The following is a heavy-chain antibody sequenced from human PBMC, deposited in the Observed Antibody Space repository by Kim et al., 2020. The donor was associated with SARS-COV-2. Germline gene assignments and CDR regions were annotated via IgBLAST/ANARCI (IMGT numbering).Heavy chain of an antibody. D-gene: IGHD3-22*01. CDR3: ARDPGDDSSGYYLFDY. CDR1: GGSISSGGYY. CDR2: IYYSGST. V-gene: IGHV4-31*03. J-gene: IGHJ4*02. Sequence: SETLSLTCTVSGGSISSGGYYWSWIRQHPGKGLEWIGYIYYSGSTYYNPSLKSRVTISVDTSKNQFSLKLSSVTAADTAVYYCARDPGDDSSGYYLFDYWGQGTLVTVSS.